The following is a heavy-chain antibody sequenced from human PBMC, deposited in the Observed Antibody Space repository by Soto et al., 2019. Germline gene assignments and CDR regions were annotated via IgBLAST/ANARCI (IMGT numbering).Heavy chain of an antibody. V-gene: IGHV3-43*01. Sequence: GGSLRLSCAASGFTFSSYWMHWVRQAPGKGLVWVSLISWDGGSTYYADSVKGRFTISRDNSKNSLYLQMNSLRTEDTALYYCAKEGVPAAGTTGAFDYWGQGTLVTVSS. J-gene: IGHJ4*02. D-gene: IGHD6-13*01. CDR2: ISWDGGST. CDR1: GFTFSSYW. CDR3: AKEGVPAAGTTGAFDY.